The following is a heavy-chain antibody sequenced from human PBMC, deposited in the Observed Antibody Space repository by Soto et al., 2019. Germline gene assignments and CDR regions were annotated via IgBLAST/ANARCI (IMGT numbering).Heavy chain of an antibody. CDR3: AKDGAATPLNLRYNKHDY. J-gene: IGHJ4*02. CDR1: GFTFSTYA. CDR2: ISGGGDSK. D-gene: IGHD2-15*01. V-gene: IGHV3-23*01. Sequence: EVQLLESGGGLVQPGGSLRLSCAASGFTFSTYAMAWVRQAPGKGLEWVSAISGGGDSKYYADSVKGRFTISRDNSKDTLYLQMNSLRAEDTAVYYCAKDGAATPLNLRYNKHDYWGQGTLVTVSS.